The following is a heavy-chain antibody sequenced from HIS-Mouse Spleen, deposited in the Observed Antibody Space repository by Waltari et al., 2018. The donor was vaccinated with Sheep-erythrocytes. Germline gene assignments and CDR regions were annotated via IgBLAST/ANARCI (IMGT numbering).Heavy chain of an antibody. CDR2: ISGSGGST. CDR3: ARIAAAGYYFDY. Sequence: EVQLLESGGGLVQPGGSLRLSCAASGFTFSGYAMSWVRQAPGKGLEWVSAISGSGGSTYYADSVKGRFTISRDNSKNTLYLQMNSLRAEDTAVYYCARIAAAGYYFDYWGQGTLVTVSS. J-gene: IGHJ4*02. V-gene: IGHV3-23*01. CDR1: GFTFSGYA. D-gene: IGHD6-13*01.